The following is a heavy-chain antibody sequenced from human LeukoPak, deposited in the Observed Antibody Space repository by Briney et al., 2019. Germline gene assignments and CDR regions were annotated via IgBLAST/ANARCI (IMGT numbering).Heavy chain of an antibody. CDR2: IIPIFGTA. CDR3: ARDRGDSSGFGAFDI. J-gene: IGHJ3*02. D-gene: IGHD3-22*01. V-gene: IGHV1-69*01. CDR1: GGTFSSYA. Sequence: SVKVSCKASGGTFSSYAISWVRQAPGQGLEWMGGIIPIFGTANYAQKFQGRVTITADESTSTAYMELSSLRSEDTAVYYCARDRGDSSGFGAFDIWGQGTMVIVSS.